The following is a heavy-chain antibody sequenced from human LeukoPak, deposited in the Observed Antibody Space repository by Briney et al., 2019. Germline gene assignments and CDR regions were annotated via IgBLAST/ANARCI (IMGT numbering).Heavy chain of an antibody. CDR1: GFTFSSHV. Sequence: PGAPLRLSCAASGFTFSSHVMNWVRQAPGKGLEWISSISGDSDRTFSADSVKGRFTISRDNSKNTLYLQMNSLIAEDTALYYCARRAVTVTTSWGAFDAWGQGTMVTVSS. CDR2: ISGDSDRT. J-gene: IGHJ3*01. V-gene: IGHV3-23*01. D-gene: IGHD4-17*01. CDR3: ARRAVTVTTSWGAFDA.